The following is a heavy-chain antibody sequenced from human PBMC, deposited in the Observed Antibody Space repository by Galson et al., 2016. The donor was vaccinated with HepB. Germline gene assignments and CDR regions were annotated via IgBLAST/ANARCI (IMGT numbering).Heavy chain of an antibody. V-gene: IGHV1-24*01. D-gene: IGHD6-13*01. J-gene: IGHJ4*02. CDR1: GSTLTELS. Sequence: SVKVSCKVSGSTLTELSIHWVRQAPGKGLEWMGGFDPEDDETIYAQKFQGRVTITADKSTGTAYMELSSLRSADTAVYYCASGTGYSSSWSYVNWGQGTLVTVSS. CDR2: FDPEDDET. CDR3: ASGTGYSSSWSYVN.